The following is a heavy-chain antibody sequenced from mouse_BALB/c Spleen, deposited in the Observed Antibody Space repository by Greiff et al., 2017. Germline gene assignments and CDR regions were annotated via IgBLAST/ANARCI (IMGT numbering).Heavy chain of an antibody. CDR3: ARDAVYYYGSGAMDY. CDR1: GFTFSDFY. J-gene: IGHJ4*01. Sequence: EVQLMESGGGLVQPGGSLRLSCATSGFTFSDFYMDWVRQPPGKRLEWIAASRNKANDYTTEYSASVKGRFIVSRDTSQSILYLQMNALRAEDTAIYYCARDAVYYYGSGAMDYWGQGTSVTVSS. D-gene: IGHD1-1*01. CDR2: SRNKANDYTT. V-gene: IGHV7-1*02.